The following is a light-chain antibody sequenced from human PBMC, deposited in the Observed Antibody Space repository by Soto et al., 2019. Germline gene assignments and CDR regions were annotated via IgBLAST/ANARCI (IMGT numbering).Light chain of an antibody. CDR1: SSDVGSYNL. Sequence: QSALTQPASVSGSPGQSITISCTGTSSDVGSYNLVSWYQQHPGKAPKLMIYEGSKRPSGVSNRFSGSKSGNTASLTISGLQAEDAADYYCCSYAGSSTFVVVFGGGTKLTVL. J-gene: IGLJ2*01. V-gene: IGLV2-23*03. CDR2: EGS. CDR3: CSYAGSSTFVVV.